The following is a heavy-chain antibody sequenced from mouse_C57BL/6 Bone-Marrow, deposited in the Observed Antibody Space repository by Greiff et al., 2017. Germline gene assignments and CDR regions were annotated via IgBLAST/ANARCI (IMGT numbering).Heavy chain of an antibody. CDR1: GYTFKSYG. Sequence: VQLQQSGAELARPGASVKLSCKASGYTFKSYGISWVKQRTGQGLEWIGEIYPRSGNTYYNEKFKGKATLTADKSSSTVYMELRSLTSEDSAVYFCARWGRGLGFAYWGQGTLVTVSA. J-gene: IGHJ3*01. V-gene: IGHV1-81*01. CDR2: IYPRSGNT. D-gene: IGHD6-1*01. CDR3: ARWGRGLGFAY.